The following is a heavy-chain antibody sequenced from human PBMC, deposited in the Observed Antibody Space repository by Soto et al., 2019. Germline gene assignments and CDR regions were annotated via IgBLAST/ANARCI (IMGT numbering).Heavy chain of an antibody. J-gene: IGHJ4*02. CDR3: ARSTCVAVWGDY. CDR1: GYTFTSYA. Sequence: QVQLVQSGAEVKKPGASVKVSCKASGYTFTSYAIHWVRQAPGQRLEWMGGINAGNGNRKYSQKFQGRVTMTRDTSAGTAYMKLSSLRSEDTAVYYCARSTCVAVWGDYGGQGTLVTVSS. CDR2: INAGNGNR. V-gene: IGHV1-3*01. D-gene: IGHD6-19*01.